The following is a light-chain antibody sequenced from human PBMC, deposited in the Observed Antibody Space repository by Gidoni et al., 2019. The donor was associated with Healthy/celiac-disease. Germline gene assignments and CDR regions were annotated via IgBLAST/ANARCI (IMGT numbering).Light chain of an antibody. CDR2: GAS. CDR3: QQYNNWPPCX. J-gene: IGKJ2*02. Sequence: EIVMTQSPATLSVSPGERATLSCRASQSVSSNLAWYQQKPGQAPRLLIYGASTRATGIPARFSGSGSGTEFTLTISSLQSEDFAVYYCQQYNNWPPCXVXQGTKLEIK. CDR1: QSVSSN. V-gene: IGKV3-15*01.